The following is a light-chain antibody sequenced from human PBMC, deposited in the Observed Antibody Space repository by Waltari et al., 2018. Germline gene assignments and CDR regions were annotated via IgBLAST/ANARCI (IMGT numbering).Light chain of an antibody. CDR3: QHYVRLPAT. J-gene: IGKJ1*01. CDR2: GAS. Sequence: EIVLTQSPGTLSLSPGERVPLSCRASQSVGRSLAWYQQKPGQAPRLLIYGASSRATGVPDRFSGSGSGTDFSLTISGLEPEDFAVYYCQHYVRLPATFGQGTKVEI. CDR1: QSVGRS. V-gene: IGKV3-20*01.